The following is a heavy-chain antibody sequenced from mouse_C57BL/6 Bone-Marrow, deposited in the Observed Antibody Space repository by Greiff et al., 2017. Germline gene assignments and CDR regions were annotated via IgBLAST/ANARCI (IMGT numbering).Heavy chain of an antibody. CDR1: GFTFSDFY. Sequence: EVKVVESGGGLVQSGRSLRLSCATSGFTFSDFYMEWVRQAPGKGLEWIAASRNKTNDYTTEYSAYVKGRFTVSRDTSQRILSLQMNALRAEDSAIDYCARDGRYYAMDYWGQGTSVTVSS. V-gene: IGHV7-1*01. J-gene: IGHJ4*01. CDR2: SRNKTNDYTT. CDR3: ARDGRYYAMDY.